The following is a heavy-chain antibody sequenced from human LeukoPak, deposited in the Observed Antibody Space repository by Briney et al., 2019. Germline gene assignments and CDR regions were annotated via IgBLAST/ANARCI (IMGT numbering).Heavy chain of an antibody. D-gene: IGHD3-10*01. CDR2: ISWNSGSI. V-gene: IGHV3-9*01. CDR3: AKDTYYYGSGSYPDFDY. CDR1: GFTFDDYA. Sequence: ALRLSCAASGFTFDDYAMHWVRQAPGKGLEWVSGISWNSGSIGYADSVKGRFTISRDNAKNSLYLQMNSLRAEDTALYYCAKDTYYYGSGSYPDFDYWGQGTLVTVSS. J-gene: IGHJ4*02.